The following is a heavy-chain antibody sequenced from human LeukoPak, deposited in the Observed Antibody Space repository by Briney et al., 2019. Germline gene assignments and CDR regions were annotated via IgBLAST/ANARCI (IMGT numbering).Heavy chain of an antibody. CDR1: GFTFSSYA. CDR3: AKGKKGSAITMIVVVRNAEYFQH. J-gene: IGHJ1*01. Sequence: GESLRLSRAASGFTFSSYAMSWVRQAPGRGLEWVSVIRGSDGSTYYADSVKGRVTISRDNSRNTLYLQMNSLRAEDTAVYYCAKGKKGSAITMIVVVRNAEYFQHWGQGTLVTVSS. CDR2: IRGSDGST. V-gene: IGHV3-23*01. D-gene: IGHD3-22*01.